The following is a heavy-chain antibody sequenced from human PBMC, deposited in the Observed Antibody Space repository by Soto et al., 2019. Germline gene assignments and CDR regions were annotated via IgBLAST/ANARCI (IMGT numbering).Heavy chain of an antibody. CDR3: ASVFFGSESGVRYSPTVFAF. D-gene: IGHD3-10*01. CDR1: GGSISSSNW. V-gene: IGHV4-4*02. CDR2: IYHSGST. Sequence: SEMLSLTCAVSGGSISSSNWWSWVRQPPGKGLEWIGEIYHSGSTNYNPSLKSRVTISVDKSKNQFSLKLSSVTAADTAVYYWASVFFGSESGVRYSPTVFAFGGKGTLVPV. J-gene: IGHJ4*02.